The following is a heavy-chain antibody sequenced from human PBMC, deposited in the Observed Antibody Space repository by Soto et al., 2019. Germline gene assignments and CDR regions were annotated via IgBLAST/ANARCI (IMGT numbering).Heavy chain of an antibody. CDR3: SWSSSSMQQAFDF. D-gene: IGHD6-6*01. Sequence: LPWAASGCTFSSYGMHWFRQAPGKGLEWVAVISYDGSNKYYADSVKGRFTISRDNSKNTLYLQMNSLRAEDTAVYYGSWSSSSMQQAFDFWGQGILVTVSS. CDR1: GCTFSSYG. V-gene: IGHV3-30*03. CDR2: ISYDGSNK. J-gene: IGHJ4*02.